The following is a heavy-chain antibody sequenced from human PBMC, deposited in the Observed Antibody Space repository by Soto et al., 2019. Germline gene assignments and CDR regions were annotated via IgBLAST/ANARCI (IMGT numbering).Heavy chain of an antibody. D-gene: IGHD4-4*01. V-gene: IGHV1-69*06. CDR2: FIPIFGTT. J-gene: IGHJ6*02. Sequence: QVQLVQSGAEVKKPGSSVKVSCKASGGTFSSYAISWVRQAPGQGLEWMGGFIPIFGTTNYAQKFQGRVSITADKSTSTAYMELSSLRSEDTAVYYCAREGLTTLTTGDYYYGMDVWGQGTTVTVSS. CDR3: AREGLTTLTTGDYYYGMDV. CDR1: GGTFSSYA.